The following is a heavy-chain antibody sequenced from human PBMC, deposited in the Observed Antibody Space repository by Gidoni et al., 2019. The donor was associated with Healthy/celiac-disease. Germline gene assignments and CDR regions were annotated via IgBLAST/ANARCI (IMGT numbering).Heavy chain of an antibody. Sequence: QVQLVESGGGLVKPGGSLRLSCAASGFPFSDYYMSWIRRAQGKGLEWVSNSSSSGSTKYYADSVKGRCTISRENAKNSLYLQMNSRRAEDTAVYYCARAGITILTQRGDYWGQGTLVTVSS. CDR1: GFPFSDYY. CDR2: SSSSGSTK. V-gene: IGHV3-11*01. CDR3: ARAGITILTQRGDY. J-gene: IGHJ4*02. D-gene: IGHD3-3*01.